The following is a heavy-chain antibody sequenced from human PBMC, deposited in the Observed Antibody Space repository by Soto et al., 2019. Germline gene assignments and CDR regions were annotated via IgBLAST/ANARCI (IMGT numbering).Heavy chain of an antibody. D-gene: IGHD6-13*01. CDR3: ARWYRRSPETFDY. Sequence: PSQTLSPTCAISGDRVSSNSAAWNWISQYPSRGLEWLGRTYYRSRWYNDYAVSVKSRITINPDTSNNQFYLQLNAVTPEDTAVNYCARWYRRSPETFDYWGQGTLVTVSS. CDR2: TYYRSRWYN. J-gene: IGHJ4*02. CDR1: GDRVSSNSAA. V-gene: IGHV6-1*01.